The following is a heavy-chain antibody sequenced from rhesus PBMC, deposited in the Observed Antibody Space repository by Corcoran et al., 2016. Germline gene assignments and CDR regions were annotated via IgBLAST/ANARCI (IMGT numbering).Heavy chain of an antibody. Sequence: QVQLQESGPPVVQPSEPLSLTCAVPGAPISSSHRWSWLRPCLGTGLEWWGGFHDSGGSTEYNPSLKSRVTISVDTSKNQFSLKLGSVTAADTAVYYCSRRGVTLGYYFDYWGQGVLVTVSS. CDR1: GAPISSSHR. D-gene: IGHD4-17*01. J-gene: IGHJ4*01. CDR2: FHDSGGST. CDR3: SRRGVTLGYYFDY. V-gene: IGHV4-93*02.